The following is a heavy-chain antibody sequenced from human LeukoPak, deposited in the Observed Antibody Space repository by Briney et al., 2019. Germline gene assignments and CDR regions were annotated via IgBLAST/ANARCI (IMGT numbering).Heavy chain of an antibody. D-gene: IGHD4-17*01. CDR3: AKGDYGDFYFDY. CDR2: ISGSGGST. Sequence: GGSLRLSRAASGFTFSSYAMSWVRQAPGKGLEWVSAISGSGGSTYYVDSVKGRFTISRDNSRNTLYLQMNSLRAEDTAVYYCAKGDYGDFYFDYWGQGTLVTVSS. J-gene: IGHJ4*02. CDR1: GFTFSSYA. V-gene: IGHV3-23*01.